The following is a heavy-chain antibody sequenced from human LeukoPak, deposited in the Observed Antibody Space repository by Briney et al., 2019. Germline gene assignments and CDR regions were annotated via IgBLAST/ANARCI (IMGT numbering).Heavy chain of an antibody. CDR3: ARDRDYDSSGYYYD. CDR2: ISYDGSNK. D-gene: IGHD3-22*01. V-gene: IGHV3-30-3*01. CDR1: GFTFSSYA. Sequence: GGSLRLSCAASGFTFSSYAMHWVRQAPGKGLEWVAVISYDGSNKYYADSVKGRFTISRDNSKNTLYLQMNSLRAEDTAVYYCARDRDYDSSGYYYDWGQGTLVTVSS. J-gene: IGHJ4*02.